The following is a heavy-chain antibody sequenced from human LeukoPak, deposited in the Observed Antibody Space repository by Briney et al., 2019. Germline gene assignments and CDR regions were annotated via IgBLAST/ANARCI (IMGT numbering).Heavy chain of an antibody. Sequence: SETLSLTCTVSGGSISSYYWSWIRQPAGKGLEWIGRIYTSGSTNYNPSLKSRVTVSVDTSKNQFSLKLSSVTAADTAVYYCASSPPYYYYGMDVWGQGTTVTVSS. J-gene: IGHJ6*02. CDR3: ASSPPYYYYGMDV. V-gene: IGHV4-4*07. CDR1: GGSISSYY. CDR2: IYTSGST.